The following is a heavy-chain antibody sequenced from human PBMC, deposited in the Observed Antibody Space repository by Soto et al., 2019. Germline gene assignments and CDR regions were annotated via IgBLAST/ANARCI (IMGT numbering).Heavy chain of an antibody. CDR3: VLLFRGIINY. D-gene: IGHD3-16*02. CDR2: SRTRADNYAT. Sequence: EVQLVESGGGLVQPGGSLRLSCAISGITFSDHDIDWVRQAAGKGLEWLGRSRTRADNYATDYAASVKGRFTFSRDDTKRSLYLQMRSLKTGDTAMYYCVLLFRGIINYWGQGTLVTVSS. V-gene: IGHV3-72*01. J-gene: IGHJ4*02. CDR1: GITFSDHD.